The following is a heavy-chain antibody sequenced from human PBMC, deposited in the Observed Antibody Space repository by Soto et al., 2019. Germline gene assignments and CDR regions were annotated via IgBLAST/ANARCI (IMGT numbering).Heavy chain of an antibody. CDR1: GLTFSTYA. CDR2: ISGNGANT. V-gene: IGHV3-23*01. J-gene: IGHJ4*02. D-gene: IGHD3-10*01. Sequence: EVQLLGSGGGLVQPGGSLRLSCAASGLTFSTYAMSWVRQAPGKGLEWVSSISGNGANTYYTDSVKGRFIISRDNSKNTRFRQMTSLSAEDTALYYCAKDRPNYYGSGGGYYKAGGDYWGQGTLVTVSS. CDR3: AKDRPNYYGSGGGYYKAGGDY.